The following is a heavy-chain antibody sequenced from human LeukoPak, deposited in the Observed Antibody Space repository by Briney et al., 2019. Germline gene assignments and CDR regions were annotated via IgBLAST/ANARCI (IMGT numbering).Heavy chain of an antibody. J-gene: IGHJ4*02. V-gene: IGHV3-7*03. D-gene: IGHD3-22*01. CDR2: IKQDGSEK. CDR3: ARLSDSSGTPRSDY. Sequence: GWSLRLSCAASGFTFSSYWMSWVRQAPGKGLEWVANIKQDGSEKYYVDSVKGRFTISRDNAKNSLHLQMNSLRAEDTAVYYCARLSDSSGTPRSDYWGQGTLVTVSS. CDR1: GFTFSSYW.